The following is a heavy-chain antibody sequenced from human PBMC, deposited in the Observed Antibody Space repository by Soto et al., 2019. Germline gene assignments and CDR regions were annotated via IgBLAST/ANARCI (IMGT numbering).Heavy chain of an antibody. CDR1: GGSFSSFS. Sequence: QVILAQSGAEVKKPGSSVKVSCKVSGGSFSSFSINWVRQAPGQRFEWMGGIIPILGTANFTQKFQDRVTFTADESTATAYMTLSSLTSEDTAFYYGTSFDSNGYYPQNHYWGPGNQVTVSS. V-gene: IGHV1-69*01. CDR2: IIPILGTA. D-gene: IGHD3-22*01. J-gene: IGHJ4*02. CDR3: TSFDSNGYYPQNHY.